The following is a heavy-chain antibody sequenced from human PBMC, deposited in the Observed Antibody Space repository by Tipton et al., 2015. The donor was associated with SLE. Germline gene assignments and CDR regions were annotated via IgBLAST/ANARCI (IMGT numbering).Heavy chain of an antibody. V-gene: IGHV3-9*03. D-gene: IGHD6-19*01. CDR2: ISWNSGSI. Sequence: SLRLSCAASGFTFDDYAMHWVRQAPGKGLEWVSGISWNSGSIGYADSVKGRFTISRDNAKNSLYLQMNSLRAEDMALYYCAKDMIGYSSGWGGMDVWGQGTTVTVSS. CDR3: AKDMIGYSSGWGGMDV. J-gene: IGHJ6*02. CDR1: GFTFDDYA.